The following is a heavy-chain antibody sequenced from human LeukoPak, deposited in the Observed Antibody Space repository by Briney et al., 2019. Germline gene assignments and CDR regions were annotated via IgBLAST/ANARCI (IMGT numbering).Heavy chain of an antibody. CDR1: GFTFSSYG. Sequence: GGSLRLSCAASGFTFSSYGMHWVRQAPGKGLEWVASIKEGGSEKYYVDSVKVRFTISRDSAKNSLYLQMNSLRVEDTAVYYCVRDSDRRSDCWGQGTLVTVSS. D-gene: IGHD3-22*01. J-gene: IGHJ4*02. V-gene: IGHV3-7*05. CDR3: VRDSDRRSDC. CDR2: IKEGGSEK.